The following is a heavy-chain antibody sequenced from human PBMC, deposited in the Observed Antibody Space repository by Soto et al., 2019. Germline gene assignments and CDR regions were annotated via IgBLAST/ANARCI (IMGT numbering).Heavy chain of an antibody. J-gene: IGHJ4*02. Sequence: SETLSLTCTVSGGSISSYYWSWIRQPPGKGLEWIGYIYYSGSTNYNPSLKSRVTISVDTSKNQCSLKLSSVTAADTAVYYCARDPTGGYFDYWGQGTLVTVSS. CDR3: ARDPTGGYFDY. D-gene: IGHD2-8*02. CDR2: IYYSGST. V-gene: IGHV4-59*01. CDR1: GGSISSYY.